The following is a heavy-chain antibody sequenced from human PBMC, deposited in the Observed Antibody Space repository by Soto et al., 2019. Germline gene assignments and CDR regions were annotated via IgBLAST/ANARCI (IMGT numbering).Heavy chain of an antibody. D-gene: IGHD4-17*01. J-gene: IGHJ4*02. CDR2: IYHSGST. CDR3: ASLYGDPGGSYFDY. Sequence: QLQLQESGSGLVKPSQTLSLTCAVSGGSISSGGYSWSWIRQPPGKGLEWIGYIYHSGSTYYNPSLKSRVTISVDRSKNQVSLKLSSVTAADTAVYYCASLYGDPGGSYFDYWGQGTLVTVSS. V-gene: IGHV4-30-2*01. CDR1: GGSISSGGYS.